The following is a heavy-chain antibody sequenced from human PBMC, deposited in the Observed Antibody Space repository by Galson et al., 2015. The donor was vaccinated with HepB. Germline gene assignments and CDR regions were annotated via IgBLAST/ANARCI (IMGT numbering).Heavy chain of an antibody. Sequence: SVKASCKASGYTFSSYSITWVRQAPGQGLEWMGWISAYDGNTNYEQRFQGRVTMTTDTPTSTAYMELKSLRSDDTAMYYCARVVRTAAPYFDYWGQGTLVTVSS. D-gene: IGHD4-23*01. CDR2: ISAYDGNT. V-gene: IGHV1-18*01. CDR1: GYTFSSYS. J-gene: IGHJ4*02. CDR3: ARVVRTAAPYFDY.